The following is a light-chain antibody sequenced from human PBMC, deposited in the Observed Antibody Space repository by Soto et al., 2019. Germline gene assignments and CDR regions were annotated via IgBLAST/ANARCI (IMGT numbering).Light chain of an antibody. CDR1: QSVSSY. Sequence: EIVLTQSLPTLSLTHGERATLSCRASQSVSSYLAWYQQKPGQAPRLLIYDASNRATGIPARFSGSGSGTDFTLTISSLEPEDFAVYYCQQYGSSPFTFGPGTKVDI. V-gene: IGKV3-11*01. CDR3: QQYGSSPFT. CDR2: DAS. J-gene: IGKJ3*01.